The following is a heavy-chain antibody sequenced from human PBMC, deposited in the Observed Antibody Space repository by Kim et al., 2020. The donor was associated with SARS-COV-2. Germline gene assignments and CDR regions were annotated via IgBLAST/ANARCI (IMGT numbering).Heavy chain of an antibody. V-gene: IGHV1-3*01. J-gene: IGHJ5*02. Sequence: ASVKVSCKASGYTFTSYAMHWVRQAPGQRLEWMGWINAGNGNTKYSQKFQGRVTITRDTSASTAYMELSSLRSEDTAVYYCARVRSDDYGDYADYNWFDPWGQGTLVTVSS. CDR3: ARVRSDDYGDYADYNWFDP. CDR2: INAGNGNT. D-gene: IGHD4-17*01. CDR1: GYTFTSYA.